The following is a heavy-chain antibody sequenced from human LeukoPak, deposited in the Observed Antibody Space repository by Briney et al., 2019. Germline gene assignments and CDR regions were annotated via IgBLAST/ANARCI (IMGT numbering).Heavy chain of an antibody. V-gene: IGHV4-59*01. CDR2: IYYSGST. CDR1: GGSISSYY. J-gene: IGHJ3*02. D-gene: IGHD5-24*01. Sequence: TSETLSLTCTVSGGSISSYYWSWIRQPPGKGLEWIGYIYYSGSTNYNPSLKSRVTISVDTSKNQFSLKLSSVTAADTAVYYCARSWLQYLPDAFDIWGQGTMVTVSS. CDR3: ARSWLQYLPDAFDI.